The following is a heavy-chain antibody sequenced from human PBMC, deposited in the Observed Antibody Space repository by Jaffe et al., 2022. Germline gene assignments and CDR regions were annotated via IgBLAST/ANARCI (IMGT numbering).Heavy chain of an antibody. J-gene: IGHJ4*02. CDR2: IKQDGSEK. V-gene: IGHV3-7*01. CDR1: GFTFSSYW. CDR3: ARDPTPYGGYVAVYDY. D-gene: IGHD5-12*01. Sequence: EVQLVESGGGLVQPGGSLRLSCAASGFTFSSYWMSWVRQAPGKGLEWVANIKQDGSEKYYVDSVKGRFTISRDNAKNSLYLQMNSLRAEDTAVYYCARDPTPYGGYVAVYDYWGQGTLVTVSS.